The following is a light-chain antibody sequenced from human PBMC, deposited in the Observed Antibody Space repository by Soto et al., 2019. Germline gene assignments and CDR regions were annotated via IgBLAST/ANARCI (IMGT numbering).Light chain of an antibody. CDR3: SSYAGNNNLVV. CDR2: EVS. V-gene: IGLV2-8*01. CDR1: SSDVGGYNY. Sequence: QSALTQPPSASGSPGQSVTISCTGTSSDVGGYNYVSWYQQHPGKAPKLMIYEVSKRPSGVPDRFSGSKSGNTASLTVSGLQAEDEADYYCSSYAGNNNLVVFGGATKLTVL. J-gene: IGLJ2*01.